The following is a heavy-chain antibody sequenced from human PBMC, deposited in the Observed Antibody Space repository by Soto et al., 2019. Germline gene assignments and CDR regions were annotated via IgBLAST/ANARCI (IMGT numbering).Heavy chain of an antibody. V-gene: IGHV4-4*07. Sequence: ATLSLTCTFSGGSISSYYWSWIRQPAGKGLEWIGRIYTSGSTNYNPSLKSRVTMSVDTSKNQFSLKLSSVTAADTAVYYCAVSSIAARGYYYGMDVWGQGTTVTVSS. CDR2: IYTSGST. D-gene: IGHD6-6*01. CDR3: AVSSIAARGYYYGMDV. CDR1: GGSISSYY. J-gene: IGHJ6*02.